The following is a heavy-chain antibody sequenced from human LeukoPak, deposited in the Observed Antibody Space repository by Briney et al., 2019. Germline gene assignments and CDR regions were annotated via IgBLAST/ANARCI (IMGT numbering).Heavy chain of an antibody. Sequence: GASVKVSCKASGYTFTSYAMNWVRQAPGQGLEWMGWINTNTGNPTYAQGFTGRFAFSLDTSVSTSYLQISSLKAEDTAVYYRARVPRSSWYPIDYWGQGTLVTVSS. CDR3: ARVPRSSWYPIDY. J-gene: IGHJ4*02. V-gene: IGHV7-4-1*02. CDR2: INTNTGNP. D-gene: IGHD6-13*01. CDR1: GYTFTSYA.